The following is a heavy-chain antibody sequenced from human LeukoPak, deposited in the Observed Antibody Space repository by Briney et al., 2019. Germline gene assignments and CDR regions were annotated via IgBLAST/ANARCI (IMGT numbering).Heavy chain of an antibody. CDR2: IYYSGST. Sequence: KPSETLSLTCAVYGGSFSGYYWSWIRQPPGKGLQWIGSIYYSGSTYYNPSLKSRLTISVNTSKNQFSLKLSSVTAADTAVYYCARVARIAGAFDIWGQGTMVTVSS. J-gene: IGHJ3*02. CDR1: GGSFSGYY. V-gene: IGHV4-34*01. D-gene: IGHD6-13*01. CDR3: ARVARIAGAFDI.